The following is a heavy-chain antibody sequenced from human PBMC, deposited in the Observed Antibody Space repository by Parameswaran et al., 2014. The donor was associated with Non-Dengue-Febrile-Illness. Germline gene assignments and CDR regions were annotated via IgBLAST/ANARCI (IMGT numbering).Heavy chain of an antibody. J-gene: IGHJ5*02. CDR3: ARAPLDCSSTSCYGLNYDFWSGYYDWFDP. CDR2: ISAYNGNT. V-gene: IGHV1-18*01. D-gene: IGHD3-3*01. Sequence: WVRQAPGQGLEWMGWISAYNGNTNYAQKLQGRVTMTTDTSTSTAYMELRSLRSDDTAVYYCARAPLDCSSTSCYGLNYDFWSGYYDWFDPWGQGTLVTVSS.